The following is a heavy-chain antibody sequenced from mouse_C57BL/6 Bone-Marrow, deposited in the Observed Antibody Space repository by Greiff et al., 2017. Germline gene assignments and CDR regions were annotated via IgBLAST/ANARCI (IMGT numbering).Heavy chain of an antibody. J-gene: IGHJ4*01. Sequence: QVQLQQSGAELMKPGASVKLSCKATGYTFTGYWIAWVKQRPGHGLEWIGEIFPGSGSTYYHEKFKGKATFTADTASNTPYMQLSSLTTEDSAIYYCARMDYWGQGTSVTVSS. CDR1: GYTFTGYW. V-gene: IGHV1-9*01. CDR3: ARMDY. CDR2: IFPGSGST.